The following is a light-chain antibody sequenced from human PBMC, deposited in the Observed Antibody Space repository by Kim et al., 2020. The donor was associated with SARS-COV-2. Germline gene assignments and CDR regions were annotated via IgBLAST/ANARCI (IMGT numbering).Light chain of an antibody. CDR3: QQYSITPRT. CDR1: QSLLYSSNNKNY. Sequence: DIVMTQSPDSLAVSLGERVTINCKSSQSLLYSSNNKNYLAWYQQKPGHPPKLLIYWASTRESGVPDRFSGSGSGTDFTLTISSLQAEDVAVYYCQQYSITPRTFGLVTKV. V-gene: IGKV4-1*01. J-gene: IGKJ1*01. CDR2: WAS.